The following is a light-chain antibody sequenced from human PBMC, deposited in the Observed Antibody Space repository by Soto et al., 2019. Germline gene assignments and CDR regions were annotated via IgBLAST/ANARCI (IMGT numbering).Light chain of an antibody. CDR1: QSVSSY. J-gene: IGKJ5*01. CDR2: DAS. V-gene: IGKV3-11*01. Sequence: EIVLTQSPATLSLSPGERATLSCRASQSVSSYLAWYQQKPGQAPRLLIYDASNRATGIPARFSGSGSGTDFTLTSSSLEPEDFAVYYCQQRGNWPITFGQGTRLEI. CDR3: QQRGNWPIT.